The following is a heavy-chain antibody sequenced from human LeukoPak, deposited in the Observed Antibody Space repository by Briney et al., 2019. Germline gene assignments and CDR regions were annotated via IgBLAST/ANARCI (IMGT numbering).Heavy chain of an antibody. CDR1: GFTFSSYS. J-gene: IGHJ4*02. D-gene: IGHD1-26*01. CDR2: ISSSSSYI. Sequence: GGSLRLSCTASGFTFSSYSMNWVRQAPGKGLEWVSSISSSSSYIYYADLVKGRFTISRDNSKNSLSLQMNSLRAEDTALYYCAKDGKNYFDYWGQGTLVTVSS. V-gene: IGHV3-21*04. CDR3: AKDGKNYFDY.